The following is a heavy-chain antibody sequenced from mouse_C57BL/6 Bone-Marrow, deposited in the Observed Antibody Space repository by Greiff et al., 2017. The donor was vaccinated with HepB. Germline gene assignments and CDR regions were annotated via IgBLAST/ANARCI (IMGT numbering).Heavy chain of an antibody. V-gene: IGHV5-4*01. J-gene: IGHJ4*01. D-gene: IGHD1-1*01. CDR3: ARDYYYGSSSEEGYYAMDY. Sequence: EVKLVESGGGLVKPGGSLKLSCAASGFTFSSYAMSWVRQTPEKRLEWVATISDGGSYTYYPDNLKGRFTISRDNAKNNLYLQMSHLKSEDTAMYYCARDYYYGSSSEEGYYAMDYWGQGTSVTVSS. CDR2: ISDGGSYT. CDR1: GFTFSSYA.